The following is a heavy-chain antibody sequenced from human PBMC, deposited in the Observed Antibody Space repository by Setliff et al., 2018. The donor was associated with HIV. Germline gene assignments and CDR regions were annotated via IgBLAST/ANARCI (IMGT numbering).Heavy chain of an antibody. D-gene: IGHD2-8*01. CDR3: ATEMMYAQGSFDY. CDR1: GYTLTELS. J-gene: IGHJ4*02. V-gene: IGHV1-24*01. CDR2: FDPEDAET. Sequence: ASVKVSCKVSGYTLTELSMHWVRQAPGKGLEWMGGFDPEDAETIYAQRFQGRVTMTEDTSTDTAYMELSSLSSEDTDVYYCATEMMYAQGSFDYWGQGTLVTVSS.